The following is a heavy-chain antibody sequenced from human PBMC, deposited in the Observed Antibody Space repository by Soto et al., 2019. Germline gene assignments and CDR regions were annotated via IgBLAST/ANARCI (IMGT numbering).Heavy chain of an antibody. CDR2: IYYSGST. Sequence: SETLSLTCTVSGGSISSGDYYWSWFRQPPGKGLEWIGYIYYSGSTYYNPSLKSRVTISVDTSKNQFSLKLSSVTAADTAVYYCARSPLWFGELLSGRYFDYWGQGTLVTVSS. CDR1: GGSISSGDYY. D-gene: IGHD3-10*01. J-gene: IGHJ4*02. CDR3: ARSPLWFGELLSGRYFDY. V-gene: IGHV4-30-4*01.